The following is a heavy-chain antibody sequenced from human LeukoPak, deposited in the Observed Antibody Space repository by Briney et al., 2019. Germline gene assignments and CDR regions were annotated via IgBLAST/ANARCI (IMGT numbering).Heavy chain of an antibody. V-gene: IGHV3-48*04. Sequence: GGSLRLSCAASGFTFSSYSMNWVRQAPGKGLEWVSYISSGSSTIYYADSVKGRFTISRDNAKNSLYLQMNSLRAEDTAVYYCARERPESHFDYWGQGTLVTVSS. CDR3: ARERPESHFDY. CDR1: GFTFSSYS. CDR2: ISSGSSTI. J-gene: IGHJ4*02.